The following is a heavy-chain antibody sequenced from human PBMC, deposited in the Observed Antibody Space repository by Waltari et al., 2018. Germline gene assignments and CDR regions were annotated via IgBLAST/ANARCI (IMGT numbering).Heavy chain of an antibody. Sequence: QVQLVQSGAEVKKPGSSVKVSCKASGGTFSSYAISWVRQAPGQGLEWMGWISAYNGNTNYAQKLQGRVTMTTDTSTSTAYMELRSLRSDDTAVYYCARDGGDSDYYYYGMDVWGQGTTVTVSS. V-gene: IGHV1-18*01. CDR1: GGTFSSYA. CDR3: ARDGGDSDYYYYGMDV. CDR2: ISAYNGNT. J-gene: IGHJ6*02.